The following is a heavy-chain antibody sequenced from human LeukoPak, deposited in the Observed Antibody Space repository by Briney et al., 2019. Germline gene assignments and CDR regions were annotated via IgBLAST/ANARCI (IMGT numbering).Heavy chain of an antibody. V-gene: IGHV4-38-2*02. D-gene: IGHD3-22*01. Sequence: PSETLSLTCTVSGYSISSGYYWGWIRQPPGKGLEWIGSIYHSGSTYYNPSLKSRVTISVDTSKNQFSLKLCSVTAADTAVYYCAREGRITMIVVVITTEGYFDYWGQGTLVTVSS. CDR2: IYHSGST. CDR1: GYSISSGYY. CDR3: AREGRITMIVVVITTEGYFDY. J-gene: IGHJ4*02.